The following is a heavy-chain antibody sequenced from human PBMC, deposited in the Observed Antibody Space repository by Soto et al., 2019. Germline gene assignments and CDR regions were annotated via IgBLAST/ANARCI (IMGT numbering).Heavy chain of an antibody. D-gene: IGHD2-15*01. CDR1: GGSISSSSYY. CDR2: IYYSGST. Sequence: QLQLQESGPGLVKPSETLSLTCTVSGGSISSSSYYWGWIRQPPGKGLEWIGSIYYSGSTYYNPSLTRRITISVDPSQNQFSLKLSSVTAADPAVYYCARHTPAISISDHWGQGTLVTVSS. V-gene: IGHV4-39*01. CDR3: ARHTPAISISDH. J-gene: IGHJ4*02.